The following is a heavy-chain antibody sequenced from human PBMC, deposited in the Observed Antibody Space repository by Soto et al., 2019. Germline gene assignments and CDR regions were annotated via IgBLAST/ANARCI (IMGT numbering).Heavy chain of an antibody. CDR2: IYTSGST. Sequence: SETLSLTCTVSGGSISSYYWIWIGQPAGKGLEWIGRIYTSGSTNYNPSLKSRVTMSVDTSKNQFSLKLSSVTAADTAVYYCARGPSSGWENKIWGQGTLVTVSS. CDR3: ARGPSSGWENKI. CDR1: GGSISSYY. J-gene: IGHJ4*02. D-gene: IGHD6-25*01. V-gene: IGHV4-4*07.